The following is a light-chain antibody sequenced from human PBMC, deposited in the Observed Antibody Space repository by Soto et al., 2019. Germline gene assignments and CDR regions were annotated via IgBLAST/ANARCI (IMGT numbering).Light chain of an antibody. CDR2: DAS. Sequence: DIQMTQSPSTLSASVGDRVTITCRASQSISSWLAWYQQKPGKAPELLIYDASSLETGVPSRFSGSGSGTEFTLTISSLQPDDFATYYCQQYISYWTFGQGTKVE. J-gene: IGKJ1*01. CDR1: QSISSW. V-gene: IGKV1-5*01. CDR3: QQYISYWT.